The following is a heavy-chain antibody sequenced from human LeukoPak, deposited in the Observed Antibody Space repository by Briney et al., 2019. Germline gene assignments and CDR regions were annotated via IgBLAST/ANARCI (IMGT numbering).Heavy chain of an antibody. V-gene: IGHV5-51*01. CDR1: GYSFTTYW. CDR3: ARHAGSGSYYSRAIDY. Sequence: HGESLKISCEASGYSFTTYWIGWVRQMPGKGLEWMGIIYPGDSDTRYSPSFQGQVTISADKSITTAYLRWSSLKASDTAMYYCARHAGSGSYYSRAIDYWGQGTLVTVSS. CDR2: IYPGDSDT. D-gene: IGHD3-10*01. J-gene: IGHJ4*02.